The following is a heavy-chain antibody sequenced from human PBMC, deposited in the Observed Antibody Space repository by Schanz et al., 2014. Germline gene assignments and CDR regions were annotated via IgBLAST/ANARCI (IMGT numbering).Heavy chain of an antibody. J-gene: IGHJ3*02. CDR2: IKEDGSKT. Sequence: EVQLVESGGGLVQPGGSLRLSCVGSGFTFSRHWMSWVRQAPGKGLEWVANIKEDGSKTKYVDSMKGRFTVSRDNAKNSVYLQLSSLRADDTGVYYCARIIVVDYARSMDAFDIWGQGTVVTVST. V-gene: IGHV3-7*03. D-gene: IGHD2-8*02. CDR3: ARIIVVDYARSMDAFDI. CDR1: GFTFSRHW.